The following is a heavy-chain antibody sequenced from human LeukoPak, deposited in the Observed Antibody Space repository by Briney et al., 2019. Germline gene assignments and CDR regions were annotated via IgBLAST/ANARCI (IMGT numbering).Heavy chain of an antibody. CDR1: GGSISSAGYY. D-gene: IGHD2-15*01. Sequence: SQTLSLTCTVSGGSISSAGYYWSWIRQPAGKALEWIGRIYASGSADYNPSLKSRVTISIDTSKNQFSLKLSSVTAADTAVYYCARDPSWSHWYFDLWGRGTPVTVSS. J-gene: IGHJ2*01. CDR2: IYASGSA. V-gene: IGHV4-61*02. CDR3: ARDPSWSHWYFDL.